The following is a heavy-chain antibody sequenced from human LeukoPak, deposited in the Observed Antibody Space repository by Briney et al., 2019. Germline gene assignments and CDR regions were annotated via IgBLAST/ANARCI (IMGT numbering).Heavy chain of an antibody. CDR3: ARDYRDGSSGYYYVKGFDY. J-gene: IGHJ4*02. CDR1: GYTFTSYY. Sequence: GASVKVSCKASGYTFTSYYMHWVRQAPGQGLEWMGIINPSGGSTSYAQKFQGRVTMTRDTSTSTVYMELSSLRSEDTAVYYCARDYRDGSSGYYYVKGFDYWGQGTLVTVSS. D-gene: IGHD3-22*01. CDR2: INPSGGST. V-gene: IGHV1-46*01.